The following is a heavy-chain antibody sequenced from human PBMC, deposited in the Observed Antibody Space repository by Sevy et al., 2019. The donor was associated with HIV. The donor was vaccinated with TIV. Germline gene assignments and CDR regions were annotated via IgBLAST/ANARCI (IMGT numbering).Heavy chain of an antibody. Sequence: GGSLRLSCAASGFTFSNAWMSWVRQSPGKGLEWVGRIRSKAGGGTTDYATIVKGKFTISRDDSRDITYLQLNSLETEDTAVSYCTTDHRRDGIVVVPFEYWGQGTLVTVSS. CDR1: GFTFSNAW. J-gene: IGHJ4*02. CDR3: TTDHRRDGIVVVPFEY. CDR2: IRSKAGGGTT. D-gene: IGHD2-15*01. V-gene: IGHV3-15*01.